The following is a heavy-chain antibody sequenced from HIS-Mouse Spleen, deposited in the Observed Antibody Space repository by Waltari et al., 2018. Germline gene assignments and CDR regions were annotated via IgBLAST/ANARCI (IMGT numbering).Heavy chain of an antibody. CDR2: IYFGGST. V-gene: IGHV4-39*07. CDR1: GGSISSSSYY. D-gene: IGHD6-13*01. Sequence: QLQLQESGPGLVKPSETLSLTCTVSGGSISSSSYYWGWIRQPPGKGLGWIGSIYFGGSTYYNPSLRSRVTISVDPSKNQFSLKLSSVTAADTAVYYCAREIPYSSSWYDWYFDLWGRGTLVTVSS. J-gene: IGHJ2*01. CDR3: AREIPYSSSWYDWYFDL.